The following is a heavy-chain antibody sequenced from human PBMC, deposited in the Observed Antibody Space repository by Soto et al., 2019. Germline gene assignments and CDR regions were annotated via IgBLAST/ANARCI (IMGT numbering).Heavy chain of an antibody. CDR1: CFNFNVYS. V-gene: IGHV3-21*01. J-gene: IGHJ5*01. CDR2: ISSSSNYI. D-gene: IGHD5-12*01. Sequence: SGGSLRLSCAASCFNFNVYSMNWVRQAPGKGLEWISSISSSSNYIHYRDSVRGRFTISRDNAKNSLHLQLDSLRVEDTAVYFCARDRGSEVFDSWGQGTLVTVSS. CDR3: ARDRGSEVFDS.